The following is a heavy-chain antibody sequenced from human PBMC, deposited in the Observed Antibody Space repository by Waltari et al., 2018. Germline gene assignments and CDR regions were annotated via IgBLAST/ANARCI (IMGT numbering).Heavy chain of an antibody. CDR3: ASSPGIVVEYPRYFQH. V-gene: IGHV4-59*01. D-gene: IGHD2-21*01. J-gene: IGHJ1*01. CDR2: IYYSGST. Sequence: VQLQESGPGLVKPSETLSLTCTVSGGSISSYYWSWIRQPPGKGLEWIGYIYYSGSTNYNPSLKSRVTISVDTSKNQFSLKLSSVTAADTAVYFCASSPGIVVEYPRYFQHWGQGTLVTVSS. CDR1: GGSISSYY.